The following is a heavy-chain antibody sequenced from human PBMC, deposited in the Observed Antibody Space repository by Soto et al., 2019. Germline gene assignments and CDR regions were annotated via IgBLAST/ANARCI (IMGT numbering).Heavy chain of an antibody. J-gene: IGHJ4*02. V-gene: IGHV4-59*08. Sequence: SETLSLTCNVSGASISSYNYWGWIRQPPGKGLEWIGYIYYSGSTNYNPSLKSRVTISVDTSKNQFSLKLSSVTAADTAVYYCARRYGDYFDYWGQGTLVTVSS. CDR3: ARRYGDYFDY. D-gene: IGHD4-17*01. CDR1: GASISSYNY. CDR2: IYYSGST.